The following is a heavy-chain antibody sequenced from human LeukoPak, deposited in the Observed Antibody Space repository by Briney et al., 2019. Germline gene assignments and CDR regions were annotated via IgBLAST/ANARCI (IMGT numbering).Heavy chain of an antibody. CDR3: ATVGTQYNWNRDAFDI. D-gene: IGHD1-20*01. CDR1: GYTLTELS. V-gene: IGHV1-24*01. J-gene: IGHJ3*02. Sequence: ASVNVSCKVSGYTLTELSMHWVRQAPGKGLEWMGGFDPEDGETIYAQKFQGRVTMTEDTSTDTAYMELSSLRSEDTAVYCCATVGTQYNWNRDAFDIWGQGTMVTVSS. CDR2: FDPEDGET.